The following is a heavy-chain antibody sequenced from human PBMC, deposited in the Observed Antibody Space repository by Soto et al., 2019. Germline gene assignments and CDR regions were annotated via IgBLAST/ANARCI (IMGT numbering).Heavy chain of an antibody. V-gene: IGHV3-48*02. CDR1: GFTFSSYS. Sequence: PGGSLRLSCAASGFTFSSYSMNWVRQAPGKGLEWVSYISSSSSTIYYADSVKGRFTISRDNAKNSLYLQMNSLRDEDTAVYYCARDGNYYDSSGPPRRAYYYYYGMDVWGQGTTVTVSS. CDR3: ARDGNYYDSSGPPRRAYYYYYGMDV. D-gene: IGHD3-22*01. J-gene: IGHJ6*02. CDR2: ISSSSSTI.